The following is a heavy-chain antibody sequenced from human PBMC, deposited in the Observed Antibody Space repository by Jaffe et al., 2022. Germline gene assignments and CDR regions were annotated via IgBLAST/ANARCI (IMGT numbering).Heavy chain of an antibody. D-gene: IGHD2-15*01. J-gene: IGHJ4*02. CDR3: ARDSSLYQLHWAADCSGGSCFFDY. V-gene: IGHV3-7*05. CDR1: GFTFSSYW. CDR2: IKQDGSEK. Sequence: EVQLVESGGGLVQPGGSLRLSCAASGFTFSSYWMSWVRQAPGKGLEWVANIKQDGSEKYYVDSVKGRFTISRDNAKNSLYLQMNSLRAEDTAVYYCARDSSLYQLHWAADCSGGSCFFDYWGQGTLVTVSS.